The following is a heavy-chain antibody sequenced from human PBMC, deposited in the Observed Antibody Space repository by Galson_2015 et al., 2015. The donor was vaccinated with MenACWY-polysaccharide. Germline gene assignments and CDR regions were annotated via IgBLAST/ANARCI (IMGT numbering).Heavy chain of an antibody. CDR1: GGSISSSY. V-gene: IGHV4-59*01. Sequence: SETLSPTCTVSGGSISSSYWRWIRQPPGEGLEWIGYIYYSGSTNYNPSLKSRVTISVDTSKNQFSLKLSAVTAADTAVYYCARVLGATGYDPWGQGTLVTVSS. J-gene: IGHJ5*02. D-gene: IGHD1-26*01. CDR2: IYYSGST. CDR3: ARVLGATGYDP.